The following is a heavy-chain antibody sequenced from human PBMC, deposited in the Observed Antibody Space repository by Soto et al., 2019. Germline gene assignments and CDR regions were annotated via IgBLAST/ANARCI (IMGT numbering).Heavy chain of an antibody. CDR2: INPNSGNI. V-gene: IGHV1-8*01. D-gene: IGHD3-10*01. Sequence: ASVKVSCKASGDTFTTYDINWVRQATGHGLEWMGWINPNSGNIGYAQRFQGRVTMTRDTAIRTAYMEVSSLRSDDTAVYYCARGRASGSYYLRDYWGQETLVTVSS. J-gene: IGHJ4*02. CDR3: ARGRASGSYYLRDY. CDR1: GDTFTTYD.